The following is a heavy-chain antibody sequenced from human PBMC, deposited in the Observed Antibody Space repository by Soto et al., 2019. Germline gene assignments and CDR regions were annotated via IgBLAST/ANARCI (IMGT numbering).Heavy chain of an antibody. Sequence: ASVKVSCKASGYTSTSYDINWVRQATGQGLEWMGWMNPNSGNTGYAQKFQGRVTMTRNTSISTAYMELSSLRSEDTAVYYCARSERGSYGYVWRTYYYYGMDVWGQGTTVTVSS. CDR2: MNPNSGNT. D-gene: IGHD5-18*01. CDR1: GYTSTSYD. J-gene: IGHJ6*02. V-gene: IGHV1-8*01. CDR3: ARSERGSYGYVWRTYYYYGMDV.